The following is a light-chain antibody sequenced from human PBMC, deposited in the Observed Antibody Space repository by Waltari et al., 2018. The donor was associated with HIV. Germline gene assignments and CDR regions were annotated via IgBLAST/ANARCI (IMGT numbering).Light chain of an antibody. CDR2: DDS. Sequence: SFVLTQPPSVSVAPGKTARLTCGGNIIGSKSVHWYQQKPGQAPVLVIYDDSDRPPGIPWRFSGSNSGNTATLTIIRVEAGDEADYYCQVWDRGSDRVLFGGGTRLTVL. J-gene: IGLJ2*01. V-gene: IGLV3-21*04. CDR1: IIGSKS. CDR3: QVWDRGSDRVL.